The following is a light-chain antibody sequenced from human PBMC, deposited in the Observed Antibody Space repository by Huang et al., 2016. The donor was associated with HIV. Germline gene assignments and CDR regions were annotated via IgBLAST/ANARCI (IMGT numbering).Light chain of an antibody. CDR1: QSVLYSSNNKNY. V-gene: IGKV4-1*01. CDR3: QQYYSTPQT. Sequence: DIVMTQSPDSLAVSLGERATINCKSSQSVLYSSNNKNYLAWYQQKPGQPPKLLIYWASTRESGVPDRFSGSGSGTDFTLTISSLQAEDVAVYHCQQYYSTPQTCGGGTKVEIK. J-gene: IGKJ4*01. CDR2: WAS.